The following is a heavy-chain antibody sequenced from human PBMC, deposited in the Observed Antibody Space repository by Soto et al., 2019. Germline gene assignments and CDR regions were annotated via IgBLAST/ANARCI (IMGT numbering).Heavy chain of an antibody. CDR1: GISISTSEMG. J-gene: IGHJ4*02. V-gene: IGHV2-5*02. CDR2: IYWDDDK. D-gene: IGHD3-10*02. CDR3: AHSEAPGLCHY. Sequence: QITLKESGPTLVKPTPTLTLTCTFSGISISTSEMGVGRISPPTGTALACLALIYWDDDKRYSPSLKSRLTLTKVTYKNQVVLTTTYMDTVDTATFCSAHSEAPGLCHYWGQGTLVTVAS.